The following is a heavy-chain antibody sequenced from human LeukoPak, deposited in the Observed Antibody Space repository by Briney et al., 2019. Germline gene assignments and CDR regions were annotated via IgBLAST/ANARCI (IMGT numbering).Heavy chain of an antibody. J-gene: IGHJ1*01. CDR1: GFTFSNYG. CDR3: ATTASRGPQSAEYFQY. V-gene: IGHV3-33*08. CDR2: IWYDASNK. Sequence: TGGSLRLSCAAYGFTFSNYGMHWVRQAPGKGLEWVAVIWYDASNKYCSDSVKGRFTISRDNSKNTLYLQMNSLRAEDTAVYYCATTASRGPQSAEYFQYWGQGTLVTVSS.